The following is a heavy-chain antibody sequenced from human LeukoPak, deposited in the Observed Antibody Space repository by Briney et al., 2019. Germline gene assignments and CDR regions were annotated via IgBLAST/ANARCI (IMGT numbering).Heavy chain of an antibody. CDR2: IIPILGIA. D-gene: IGHD3-22*01. CDR1: GGTFSSYA. J-gene: IGHJ3*02. CDR3: ARGGYYDSSGSSGSGAFDI. V-gene: IGHV1-69*04. Sequence: ASVKVSCKASGGTFSSYAISWVRQAPGQGLEWMGRIIPILGIANYAQKFQGRVTMTTDTSTSTAYMELRSLRSDDTAVYYCARGGYYDSSGSSGSGAFDIWGQGTMVTVSS.